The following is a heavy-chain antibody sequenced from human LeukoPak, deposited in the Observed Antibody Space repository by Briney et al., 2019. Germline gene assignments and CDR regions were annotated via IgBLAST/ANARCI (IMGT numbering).Heavy chain of an antibody. CDR3: ARELLGSGNYYAFDI. V-gene: IGHV4-4*07. J-gene: IGHJ3*02. CDR1: GGSISSYY. CDR2: IYTSGST. D-gene: IGHD3-10*01. Sequence: SETLSLTCTVSGGSISSYYWSWIRQPAGKGLEWIGRIYTSGSTNYNPSLKSRVTMSVDTSKNQFSLKLSSVTAADTAVYYCARELLGSGNYYAFDIWGQGTMVTVSS.